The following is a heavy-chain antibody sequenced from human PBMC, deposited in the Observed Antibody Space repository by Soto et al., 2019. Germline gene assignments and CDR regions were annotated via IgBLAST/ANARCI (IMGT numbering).Heavy chain of an antibody. CDR2: IWNDGSNK. CDR1: RFTFSNYG. D-gene: IGHD6-19*01. CDR3: ASSHRSIQWLAYN. Sequence: WGSLRLSCAASRFTFSNYGMHWVRQAPGKGLEWVAVIWNDGSNKYYADSVEGRFTISRDNSKNTLYLQMNSLRGEDTAVYYCASSHRSIQWLAYNWGQGTLVTVSS. V-gene: IGHV3-33*01. J-gene: IGHJ4*02.